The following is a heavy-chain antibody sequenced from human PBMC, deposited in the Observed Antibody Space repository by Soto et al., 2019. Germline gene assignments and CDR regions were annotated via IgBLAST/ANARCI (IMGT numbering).Heavy chain of an antibody. D-gene: IGHD3-10*01. J-gene: IGHJ6*02. V-gene: IGHV4-59*01. Sequence: PSETLSLTYTVSGGSISSYYWSWIRQPPGKGLEWIGYIYYSGSTNYNPSLKSRVTISVDTSKNQFSLKLSSVTAADTAVYYCAGGDPLLWFGEKVYYGMDVWGQGTTVTVS. CDR1: GGSISSYY. CDR3: AGGDPLLWFGEKVYYGMDV. CDR2: IYYSGST.